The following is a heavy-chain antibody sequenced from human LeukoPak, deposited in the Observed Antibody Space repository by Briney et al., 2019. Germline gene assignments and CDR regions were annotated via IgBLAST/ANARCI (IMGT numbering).Heavy chain of an antibody. CDR2: INSDGGST. D-gene: IGHD5-24*01. Sequence: GGSLRLSCTASGFTFSSYWMHWVRQAPGKGLVWVSRINSDGGSTSYADSVKGRFTISRDNAKNTLYLQTNSLRAEDTAVYYCARRIQGMAPYYFDYWGQGTLVTASS. CDR3: ARRIQGMAPYYFDY. V-gene: IGHV3-74*01. CDR1: GFTFSSYW. J-gene: IGHJ4*02.